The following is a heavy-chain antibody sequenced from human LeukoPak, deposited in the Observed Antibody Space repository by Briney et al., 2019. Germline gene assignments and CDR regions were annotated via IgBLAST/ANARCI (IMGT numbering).Heavy chain of an antibody. CDR3: ARVITTVSFIYYYYYMDV. CDR2: ISAYNGNT. V-gene: IGHV1-18*01. D-gene: IGHD4-17*01. J-gene: IGHJ6*03. Sequence: ASVKVSCKASGYTFTSYGISWVRQAPGQGLEWMGWISAYNGNTNYAQKLQGRVTMTRNTSISTAYMELSSLRSEDTAVYYCARVITTVSFIYYYYYMDVWGKGTTVTISS. CDR1: GYTFTSYG.